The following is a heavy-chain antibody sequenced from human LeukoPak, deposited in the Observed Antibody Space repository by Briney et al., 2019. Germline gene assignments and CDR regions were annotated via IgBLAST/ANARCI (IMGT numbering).Heavy chain of an antibody. V-gene: IGHV3-23*01. CDR2: ISGSGGST. Sequence: GGSLRLSCAAPGFTFSSYAMSWVRQAPGKGLEWVSAISGSGGSTYYADSVKGRFTISRDNAKNSLYLQMNSLRAEDTAVYYCARASTLLWFGELLSLDYWGQGTLVTVPS. J-gene: IGHJ4*02. D-gene: IGHD3-10*01. CDR3: ARASTLLWFGELLSLDY. CDR1: GFTFSSYA.